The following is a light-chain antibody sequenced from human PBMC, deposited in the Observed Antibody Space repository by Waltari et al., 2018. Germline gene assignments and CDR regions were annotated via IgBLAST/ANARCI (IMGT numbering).Light chain of an antibody. CDR2: GTV. V-gene: IGLV8-61*01. CDR1: SGSVSSSHH. J-gene: IGLJ3*02. Sequence: QTVVTQEPSLSVSPGGTATLTCGLTSGSVSSSHHPTWYQQTPGQAPPTRIYGTVTRSSGVPDRFSGSRLGNQVALTITGAQAEDESDYYCALYMARGTWLFGGGTRLTVL. CDR3: ALYMARGTWL.